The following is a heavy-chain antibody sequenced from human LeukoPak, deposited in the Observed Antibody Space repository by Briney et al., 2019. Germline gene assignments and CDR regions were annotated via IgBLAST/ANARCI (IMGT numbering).Heavy chain of an antibody. CDR2: ISYDGSNK. J-gene: IGHJ6*02. V-gene: IGHV3-30*04. Sequence: PGGSLRLSCAASGFTFSTYAMHWVRQAPGKGLEWVAVISYDGSNKYCTDSVKGRFTISRDTSKNTLYLQMNSLRAEDTAVYYCARDSGHLATIRGMDVWGQGTTVTVSS. D-gene: IGHD5-24*01. CDR3: ARDSGHLATIRGMDV. CDR1: GFTFSTYA.